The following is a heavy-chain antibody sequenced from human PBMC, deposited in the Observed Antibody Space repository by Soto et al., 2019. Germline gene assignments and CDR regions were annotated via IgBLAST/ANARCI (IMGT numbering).Heavy chain of an antibody. V-gene: IGHV3-23*01. J-gene: IGHJ4*02. CDR1: GFTFSNYA. Sequence: GGSLRLSCVASGFTFSNYAMSWVRQAPGKGLEWVSSISGSGGSTYYADSVKGRFTISRDNSKNTLYLQMNSLRAEDTAVYYCAKGIVYYYDSSGYFAYWGQGTLVTVSS. CDR2: ISGSGGST. CDR3: AKGIVYYYDSSGYFAY. D-gene: IGHD3-22*01.